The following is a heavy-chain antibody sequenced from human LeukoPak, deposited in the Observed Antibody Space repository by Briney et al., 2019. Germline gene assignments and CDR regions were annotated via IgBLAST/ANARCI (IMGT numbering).Heavy chain of an antibody. D-gene: IGHD6-13*01. Sequence: SVKVSCKASGGTFSNYAINWVRQAPGQGLEWMGGITPIFGTANYAQKFQGRVTITADESTSTAYMEMRSLKSEDTAVYYCARDWGMGPSSSWAWGQGTLVTVSS. J-gene: IGHJ5*02. CDR1: GGTFSNYA. V-gene: IGHV1-69*13. CDR2: ITPIFGTA. CDR3: ARDWGMGPSSSWA.